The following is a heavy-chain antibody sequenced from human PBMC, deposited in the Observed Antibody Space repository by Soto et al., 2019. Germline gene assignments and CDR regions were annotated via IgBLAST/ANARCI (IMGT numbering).Heavy chain of an antibody. CDR3: AKDPYDILTGNHYFQY. J-gene: IGHJ4*02. V-gene: IGHV3-23*01. CDR2: ISVRGDST. Sequence: GGSLRLSCESSVFTFSSYAMSCVRHSPGKWLEWVSVISVRGDSTYYADSVKGRFTISRDNSKNTLYLQMNSLRAEDTAVYYCAKDPYDILTGNHYFQYWGQGTLVTVSS. CDR1: VFTFSSYA. D-gene: IGHD3-9*01.